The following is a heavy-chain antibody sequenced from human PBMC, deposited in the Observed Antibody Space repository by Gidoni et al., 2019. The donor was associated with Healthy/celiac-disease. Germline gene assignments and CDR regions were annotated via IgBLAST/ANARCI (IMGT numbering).Heavy chain of an antibody. CDR2: INYSGST. CDR1: GGSICSSY. CDR3: ARGTSDIWSGEYVGEFDY. Sequence: QVQLQESGPGLVKPLETLSLTCTVSGGSICSSYWSWIRQPPGKGMEWIGYINYSGSTNYNPTIKHRVTISVDTSKDQFALKLSSVTAADTAVYYCARGTSDIWSGEYVGEFDYWGQGTLVTVSS. V-gene: IGHV4-59*01. J-gene: IGHJ4*02. D-gene: IGHD3-3*01.